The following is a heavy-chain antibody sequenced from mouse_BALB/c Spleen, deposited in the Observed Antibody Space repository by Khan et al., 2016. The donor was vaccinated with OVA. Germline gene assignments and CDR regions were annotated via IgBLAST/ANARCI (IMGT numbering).Heavy chain of an antibody. CDR1: GYTFTSYT. CDR2: INPCSGYT. J-gene: IGHJ2*01. CDR3: ARTHER. V-gene: IGHV1-4*01. Sequence: QVQLQQSGAELARPGASVKMSCKASGYTFTSYTMHWVKQKPGQGLEWIGYINPCSGYTKYNQKFKDKATLTADKSSSTAYMDLSSLTSADSAVYYSARTHERWGQGTTLTVSS.